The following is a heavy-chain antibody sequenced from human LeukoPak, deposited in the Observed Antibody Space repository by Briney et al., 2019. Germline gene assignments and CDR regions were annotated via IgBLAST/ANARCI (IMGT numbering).Heavy chain of an antibody. CDR1: GFTFSSYG. V-gene: IGHV3-30*03. CDR3: ARDRITMIAGPSHYFDY. Sequence: PGGSLRLSCAPSGFTFSSYGMHWVRQAPGKGLEWVAVISHDGNNKYYADSVKVRFTISRDNSKNTLYLQMNSLRAEDTAVYYCARDRITMIAGPSHYFDYWGQGTLVTVSS. D-gene: IGHD3-22*01. J-gene: IGHJ4*02. CDR2: ISHDGNNK.